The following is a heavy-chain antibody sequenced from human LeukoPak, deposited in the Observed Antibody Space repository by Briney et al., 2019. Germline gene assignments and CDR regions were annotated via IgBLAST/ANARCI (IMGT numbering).Heavy chain of an antibody. V-gene: IGHV3-48*01. J-gene: IGHJ4*02. CDR2: ISSSSSTI. CDR1: GFTFSSYS. Sequence: GGSLRLSCAASGFTFSSYSMNWVRQAPGKGLEWVSYISSSSSTIYYADSVKGRFTISRDNAKNSLYLQMNSPRAEDTAVYYCARGGPQAPYWGQGTLVTVSS. CDR3: ARGGPQAPY.